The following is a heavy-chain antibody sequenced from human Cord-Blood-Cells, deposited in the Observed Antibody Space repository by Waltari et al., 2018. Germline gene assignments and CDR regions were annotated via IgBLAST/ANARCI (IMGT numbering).Heavy chain of an antibody. D-gene: IGHD2-2*01. CDR1: GYSFTSYW. CDR3: ARWNCSSTSYYCYFDY. CDR2: INTGDTDT. J-gene: IGHJ4*02. V-gene: IGHV5-51*01. Sequence: AQLVQSGAEVKKPGESLKISCKGSGYSFTSYWIGWVRQMPGKGLEWMRSINTGDTDTSYSPSFQGQVTISADMSISTADRQWICLNASDTAMYYCARWNCSSTSYYCYFDYWNQGTLVTVSS.